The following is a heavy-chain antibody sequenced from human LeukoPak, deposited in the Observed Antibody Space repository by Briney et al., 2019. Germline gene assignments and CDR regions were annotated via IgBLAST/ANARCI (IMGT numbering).Heavy chain of an antibody. V-gene: IGHV4-4*07. J-gene: IGHJ3*02. CDR1: GASISAYY. CDR2: IYGSGSGSA. CDR3: AGHGSGNYLGAFDI. D-gene: IGHD3-10*01. Sequence: PSETLSLTCTVSGASISAYYWSWTRQPAGKGLEWIGRIYGSGSGSASYNPSLKSRVTMSVDTSKNQFSLKLSSVTAADTAVYYCAGHGSGNYLGAFDIWGQGTMVTVSS.